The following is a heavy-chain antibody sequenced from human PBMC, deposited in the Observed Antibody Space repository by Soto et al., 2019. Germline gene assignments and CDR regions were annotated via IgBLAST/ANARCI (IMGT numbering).Heavy chain of an antibody. CDR1: GDSVTRSNW. Sequence: SETLSLTCAVSGDSVTRSNWWSWVRQSPGKGLECIGEIYHSGNTKYNPSLKSRITMSVDKAKNQFPLKMTSVTAADTAVYYCATSGWNEDFYYYYGMDVWGQGTTVTVSS. CDR3: ATSGWNEDFYYYYGMDV. V-gene: IGHV4-4*02. J-gene: IGHJ6*02. D-gene: IGHD6-19*01. CDR2: IYHSGNT.